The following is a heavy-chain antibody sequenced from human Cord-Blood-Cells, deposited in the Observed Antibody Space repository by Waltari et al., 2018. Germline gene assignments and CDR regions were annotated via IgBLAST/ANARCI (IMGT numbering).Heavy chain of an antibody. J-gene: IGHJ4*02. CDR3: TTLGDSSSSGEGY. CDR1: GFTFSNAW. Sequence: EVQLVESGGGLVKPGGSLRLSCAASGFTFSNAWMSWVRQAPGKGLEWVGRIKSETDGGTTDYAAPVKGRFTISRDDSKNTLYLQMNSLKTEDTAVYYCTTLGDSSSSGEGYWGQGTLVTVSS. CDR2: IKSETDGGTT. D-gene: IGHD6-6*01. V-gene: IGHV3-15*01.